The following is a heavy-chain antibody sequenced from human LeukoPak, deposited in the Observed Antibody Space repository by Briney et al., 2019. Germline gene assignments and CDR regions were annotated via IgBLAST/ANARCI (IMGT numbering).Heavy chain of an antibody. CDR2: ITNSGTTI. V-gene: IGHV3-11*01. J-gene: IGHJ5*02. Sequence: GGSLRLSCAASGFTFTDYYMSWIRQAPGKGLEWVSYITNSGTTIYYADSVKGRFTISRDNAKKSVYLQMNSLRAEDTAVYYCATTGLLGDIPWGQGTLVTVSS. CDR1: GFTFTDYY. CDR3: ATTGLLGDIP. D-gene: IGHD2-21*01.